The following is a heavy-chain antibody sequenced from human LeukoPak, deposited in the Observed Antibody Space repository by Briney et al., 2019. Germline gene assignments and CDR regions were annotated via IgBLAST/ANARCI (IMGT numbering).Heavy chain of an antibody. CDR1: GFTFSSHW. Sequence: PGGPLRLSCAASGFTFSSHWMHWVRQAPGKGLEWVSRINSDGSSRSFADSVRGRVTISRDNAKNTLYLQMNSLRAEDTAVYYCARDPTTYYYMDVWGKGTTVTVSS. CDR2: INSDGSSR. D-gene: IGHD4-11*01. J-gene: IGHJ6*03. CDR3: ARDPTTYYYMDV. V-gene: IGHV3-74*01.